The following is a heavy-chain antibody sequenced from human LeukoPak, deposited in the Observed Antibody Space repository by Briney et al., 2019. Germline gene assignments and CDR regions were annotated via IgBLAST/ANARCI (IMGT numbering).Heavy chain of an antibody. Sequence: ASVKVSCKASGYTFTGYYMHWVRQAPGQGLEWMGWINPNSDDTNYAQNFQGRVTMTRDTSISTAYMELNWLRSDDTAVYYCARATPGNYDILTGYYGSDYWGQGTLVTVSS. J-gene: IGHJ4*02. D-gene: IGHD3-9*01. CDR1: GYTFTGYY. V-gene: IGHV1-2*02. CDR2: INPNSDDT. CDR3: ARATPGNYDILTGYYGSDY.